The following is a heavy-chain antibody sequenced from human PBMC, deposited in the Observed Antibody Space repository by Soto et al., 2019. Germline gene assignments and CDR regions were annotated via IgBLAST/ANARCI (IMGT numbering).Heavy chain of an antibody. CDR2: IIPIFGTA. J-gene: IGHJ2*01. Sequence: QVELVQSGAEVKKPGSSVKVSCQASEDTLRNYAISWVRQAPGQGLEWMGGIIPIFGTANYAQKFQGRVTITADTSANTVYLELSSLRSEDTAVYYCASTKYDSRAYYYWYLGLWGRGTLVTVSS. CDR1: EDTLRNYA. CDR3: ASTKYDSRAYYYWYLGL. V-gene: IGHV1-69*06. D-gene: IGHD3-22*01.